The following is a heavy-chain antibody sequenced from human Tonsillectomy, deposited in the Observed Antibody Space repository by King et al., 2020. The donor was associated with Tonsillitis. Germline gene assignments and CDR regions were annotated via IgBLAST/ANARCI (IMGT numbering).Heavy chain of an antibody. D-gene: IGHD2-21*02. V-gene: IGHV3-30*18. CDR2: ISYDGSNK. J-gene: IGHJ3*02. CDR1: GFTFSSYG. Sequence: VQLVESGGGVVQPGRSLRLSCAASGFTFSSYGMHWVRQAPGKGLEWVAVISYDGSNKYHADSVKGRFTISRDNSKNTLYLQMNSLRAEDTAVYYCAKVDGAYCGGDCYLEGAFDIWGQGTMVTVSS. CDR3: AKVDGAYCGGDCYLEGAFDI.